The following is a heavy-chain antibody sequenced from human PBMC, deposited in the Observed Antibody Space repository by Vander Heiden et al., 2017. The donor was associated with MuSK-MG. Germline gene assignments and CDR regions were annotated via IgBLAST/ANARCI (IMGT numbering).Heavy chain of an antibody. Sequence: QLQLQESGPGLVKPSETLSLTCTVSGGSISSSCYYWGWIRQPPGKGLEWIGSIYYSGSTYYNPSLKSRVTISVDTSKNQFSLKLSSVTAADTAVYYCARLYCSGGSCYSGYGMDVWGQGTTVTVSS. D-gene: IGHD2-15*01. J-gene: IGHJ6*02. CDR2: IYYSGST. CDR1: GGSISSSCYY. V-gene: IGHV4-39*01. CDR3: ARLYCSGGSCYSGYGMDV.